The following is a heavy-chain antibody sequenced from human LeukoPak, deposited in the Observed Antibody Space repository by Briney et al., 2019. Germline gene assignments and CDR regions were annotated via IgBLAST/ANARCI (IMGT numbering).Heavy chain of an antibody. CDR2: IRYDGSNK. Sequence: PGGSLRLSCAASGFTFSTYGMHWVRQAPGKGLEWVAFIRYDGSNKYYADSVKGRFTISRDNAKNTLYLQMNSLRADDTAVYYCARESGYHGSGFDPWGQGTLVTVSS. J-gene: IGHJ5*02. D-gene: IGHD3-10*01. CDR1: GFTFSTYG. CDR3: ARESGYHGSGFDP. V-gene: IGHV3-30*02.